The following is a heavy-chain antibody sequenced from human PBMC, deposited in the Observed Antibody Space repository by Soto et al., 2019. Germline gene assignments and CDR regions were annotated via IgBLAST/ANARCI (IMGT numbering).Heavy chain of an antibody. CDR1: GFTFSGSA. CDR3: SRQASDFWSGKPKYYMDV. D-gene: IGHD3-3*01. V-gene: IGHV3-73*01. CDR2: IRSKANNYAT. Sequence: GRSLRLSCAASGFTFSGSAMHWVRQASGKGLERVGRIRSKANNYATAYGASVKGRFTISRDDSKNTAYLQMNSLKTEDTAVYYCSRQASDFWSGKPKYYMDVWGEGTTVTVSS. J-gene: IGHJ6*03.